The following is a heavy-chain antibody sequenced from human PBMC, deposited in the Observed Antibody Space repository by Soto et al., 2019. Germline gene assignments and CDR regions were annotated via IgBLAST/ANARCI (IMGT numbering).Heavy chain of an antibody. CDR1: GDSIISSDFY. J-gene: IGHJ5*02. CDR2: IFYLGSS. Sequence: PSETLSLTCTVSGDSIISSDFYWGRVRQPPGEGLEWIGSIFYLGSSYYNPSLKSRVTMSVDTSKNQFSLRLRSVTAADTALYFCARHSLALRKNNWFDPWGQGIMVTVSS. V-gene: IGHV4-39*01. D-gene: IGHD3-3*02. CDR3: ARHSLALRKNNWFDP.